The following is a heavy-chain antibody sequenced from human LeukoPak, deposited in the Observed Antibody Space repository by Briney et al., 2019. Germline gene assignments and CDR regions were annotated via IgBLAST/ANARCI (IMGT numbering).Heavy chain of an antibody. V-gene: IGHV3-23*01. CDR3: AKVDSYEYYYMDV. J-gene: IGHJ6*03. CDR2: ISGSGGST. Sequence: GGSLRLSCAASGFTFSSYAMSWVRQAPGKGLEGVSAISGSGGSTYYADSVKGRFTISRDNSKNTLYLQMNSLRAEDTAVYYCAKVDSYEYYYMDVWGKGTTVTVSS. D-gene: IGHD3-22*01. CDR1: GFTFSSYA.